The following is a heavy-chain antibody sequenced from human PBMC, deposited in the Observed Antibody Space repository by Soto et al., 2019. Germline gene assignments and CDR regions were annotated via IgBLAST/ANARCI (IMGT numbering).Heavy chain of an antibody. D-gene: IGHD3-22*01. CDR2: ITPNSGGT. CDR1: GYTFTGYD. J-gene: IGHJ3*02. Sequence: VQLVHSGAEVNKPGASLKVSCKASGYTFTGYDMHCVRQAPGQCLEWMGWITPNSGGTNYAQKFQVRVTMTRDTFIRTAYMALSGLRSDDKVVSYCARDDESSGYSTTGDFDIWVKGTMVTVSS. V-gene: IGHV1-2*02. CDR3: ARDDESSGYSTTGDFDI.